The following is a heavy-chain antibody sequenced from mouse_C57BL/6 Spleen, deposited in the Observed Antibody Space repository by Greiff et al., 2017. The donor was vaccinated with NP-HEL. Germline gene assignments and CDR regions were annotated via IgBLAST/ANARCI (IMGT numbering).Heavy chain of an antibody. CDR1: GFTFNTYA. D-gene: IGHD1-1*01. CDR3: VRDTYGSSPHWYFDV. Sequence: EVKVVESGGGLVQPKGSLKLSCAASGFTFNTYAMHWVRQAPGKGLEWVARIRSKSSNYATYYADSVKDRFTISRDDSQSMLYLQMNNLKTEDTAMYYCVRDTYGSSPHWYFDVWGTGTTVTVSS. J-gene: IGHJ1*03. CDR2: IRSKSSNYAT. V-gene: IGHV10-3*01.